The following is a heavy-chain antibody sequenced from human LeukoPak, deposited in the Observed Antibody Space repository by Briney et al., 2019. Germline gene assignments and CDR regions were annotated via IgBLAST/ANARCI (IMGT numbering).Heavy chain of an antibody. J-gene: IGHJ4*02. CDR3: ARGRGSYSPYYFDY. CDR2: IYYSGST. D-gene: IGHD1-26*01. CDR1: GGSISSSSYY. V-gene: IGHV4-39*01. Sequence: MPSETLSLTCTVSGGSISSSSYYWGWIRQPPGKGLEWIGSIYYSGSTYYNPSLKSRVTISVDTSKNQFSLKLSSVTAADAAVYYCARGRGSYSPYYFDYWGQGTLVTVSS.